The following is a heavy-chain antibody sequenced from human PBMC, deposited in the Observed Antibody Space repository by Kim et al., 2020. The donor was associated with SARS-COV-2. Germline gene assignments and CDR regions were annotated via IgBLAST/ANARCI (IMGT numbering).Heavy chain of an antibody. CDR1: GFTFSSYA. J-gene: IGHJ4*02. D-gene: IGHD6-13*01. CDR3: AKGWYLDN. CDR2: IGGGGSSP. V-gene: IGHV3-23*01. Sequence: GGSLRLSCAASGFTFSSYAMSWVRQAPGKGLEWVSVIGGGGSSPYYADSVKGRFTISRDNSRNTLYLQMSSLRAEDTAVYHCAKGWYLDNWGQGILVTVS.